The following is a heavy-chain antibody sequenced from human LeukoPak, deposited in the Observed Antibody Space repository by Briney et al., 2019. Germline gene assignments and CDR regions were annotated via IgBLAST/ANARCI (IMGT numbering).Heavy chain of an antibody. CDR1: GYTFTSYG. CDR2: ISAYNGNT. Sequence: ASVKVSCKASGYTFTSYGISWVRQAPGQGLEWMGWISAYNGNTNYAQKLQGRVTMTTDTSTSTAYMELSSLRSEDTAVYYCARDTAGITMVRGVNTSSNWFDPWGQGTLVTVSS. J-gene: IGHJ5*02. CDR3: ARDTAGITMVRGVNTSSNWFDP. V-gene: IGHV1-18*01. D-gene: IGHD3-10*01.